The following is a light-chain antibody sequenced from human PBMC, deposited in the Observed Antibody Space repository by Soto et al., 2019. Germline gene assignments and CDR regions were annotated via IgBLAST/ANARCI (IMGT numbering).Light chain of an antibody. CDR1: QSVSSN. J-gene: IGKJ4*01. CDR2: GAS. CDR3: QQYNNWPPL. Sequence: EIVMTQSPATLSVSPGERATLSCRASQSVSSNLAWYQQEPGQAPRLLIYGASTRATGIPARFSGSGSGTEFTLTISSLQSEDFAVYYCQQYNNWPPLFGGGTKVDIK. V-gene: IGKV3-15*01.